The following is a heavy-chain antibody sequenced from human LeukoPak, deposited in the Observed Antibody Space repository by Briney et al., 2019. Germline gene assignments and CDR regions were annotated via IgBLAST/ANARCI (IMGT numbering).Heavy chain of an antibody. CDR1: GFTFSSYW. CDR3: AKSGYGGNFDY. J-gene: IGHJ4*02. V-gene: IGHV3-30*18. D-gene: IGHD4-23*01. CDR2: ISSDGSNK. Sequence: GGSLRLSCAASGFTFSSYWMHWVRQAPGKGLEWVAVISSDGSNKYYADSVKGRFTISRDNSKNTLYLQMNSLRAEDTAVYYCAKSGYGGNFDYWGQGTLVTVSS.